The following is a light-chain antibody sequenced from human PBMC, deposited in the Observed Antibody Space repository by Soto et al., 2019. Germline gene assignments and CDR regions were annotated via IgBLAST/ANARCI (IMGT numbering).Light chain of an antibody. Sequence: QSVLTQPPSVSGAPGQRVTISCTGSSSNIGAGYDVHWYQQLPGTAPKLLIYGNNNRPSGVPDRISASKSGTSASLAITGLQAEHEADYYCQSYDSGLRAVVFGGGTKLTVL. CDR1: SSNIGAGYD. V-gene: IGLV1-40*01. J-gene: IGLJ2*01. CDR2: GNN. CDR3: QSYDSGLRAVV.